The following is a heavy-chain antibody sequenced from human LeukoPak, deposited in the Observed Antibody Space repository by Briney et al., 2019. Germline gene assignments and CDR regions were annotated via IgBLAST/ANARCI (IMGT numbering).Heavy chain of an antibody. Sequence: GGSLRLSCAASGFTFSSYAMKWVRQAPGKGLEWVSYISSSGSTIYYPDSVKGRFTISRDNAKSSLYLQMNSLRAEDTAVYYCARAGRAAGGFGYWGQGTLVTVSS. D-gene: IGHD6-13*01. CDR1: GFTFSSYA. V-gene: IGHV3-48*03. CDR3: ARAGRAAGGFGY. CDR2: ISSSGSTI. J-gene: IGHJ4*02.